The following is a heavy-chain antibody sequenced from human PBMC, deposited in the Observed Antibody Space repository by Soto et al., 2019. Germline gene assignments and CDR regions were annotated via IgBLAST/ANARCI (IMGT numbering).Heavy chain of an antibody. J-gene: IGHJ4*02. CDR2: IIPIFGTT. CDR3: ATNNRASYHFDY. CDR1: GGTYSRYA. D-gene: IGHD3-16*02. V-gene: IGHV1-69*13. Sequence: SLKGCGKGFGGTYSRYAMSWVRQAPGQGLEWMGGIIPIFGTTNYAPKFQGRVAITADERSSTAYMELSSLKSEDTAVYYCATNNRASYHFDYWGQGTLVTVSS.